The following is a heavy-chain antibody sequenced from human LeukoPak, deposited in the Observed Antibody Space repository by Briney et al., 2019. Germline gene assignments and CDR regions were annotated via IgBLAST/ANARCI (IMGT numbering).Heavy chain of an antibody. D-gene: IGHD1-26*01. J-gene: IGHJ4*02. CDR3: AKVKVGATIDY. CDR1: GFRFWSYA. V-gene: IGHV3-23*01. Sequence: GGSLRLACAASGFRFWSYAMNWVRQAPGKGLAWVSGISESGVGTNYADSVKGRFTISRDNSKNTLYLQMNSLRAEDTAVYYCAKVKVGATIDYWGQGTLVTVSS. CDR2: ISESGVGT.